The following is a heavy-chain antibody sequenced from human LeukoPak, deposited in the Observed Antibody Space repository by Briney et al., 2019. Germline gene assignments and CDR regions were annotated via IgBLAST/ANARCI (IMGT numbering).Heavy chain of an antibody. D-gene: IGHD3-3*01. CDR3: ASVPALRFLEWLLFDY. CDR2: ISSSSSTI. V-gene: IGHV3-48*01. Sequence: GGSLRLSCAASGFTFSSYSMNWVRQAPGKGLEWVSYISSSSSTIYYADSVKGRFTISRDNAKNSLYLQMNSLRAEDTAVYYCASVPALRFLEWLLFDYWGQGTLVTVSS. CDR1: GFTFSSYS. J-gene: IGHJ4*02.